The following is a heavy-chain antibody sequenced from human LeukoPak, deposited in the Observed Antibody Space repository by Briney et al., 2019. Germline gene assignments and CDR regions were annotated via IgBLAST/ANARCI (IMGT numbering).Heavy chain of an antibody. V-gene: IGHV3-23*01. CDR3: AKIVTFYYYGSGKVFDY. CDR2: ISGSGGST. J-gene: IGHJ4*02. CDR1: GFTFNNYA. Sequence: PGGSLRLSCTASGFTFNNYAMSWVRQAPGKGLEWVSAISGSGGSTYYADSVKGRFTISRDNSKNTLYLQMNSLRAEDTAVYYCAKIVTFYYYGSGKVFDYWGQGTLVTVSS. D-gene: IGHD3-10*01.